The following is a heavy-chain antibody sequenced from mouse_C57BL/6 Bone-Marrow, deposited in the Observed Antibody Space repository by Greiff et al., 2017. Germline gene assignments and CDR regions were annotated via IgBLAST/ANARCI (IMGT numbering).Heavy chain of an antibody. V-gene: IGHV14-4*01. CDR3: TTGEYYGNYDWYFDV. J-gene: IGHJ1*03. D-gene: IGHD2-1*01. CDR1: GFNIKDDY. CDR2: IDPENGDT. Sequence: VQLQQSGAELVRPGASVKLSCTASGFNIKDDYMHWVKQRPEQGLEWIGWIDPENGDTEYAPKFQGKATLTADTSSNTAYLQLSSLTYEDTAVYYCTTGEYYGNYDWYFDVWGTGTTVTVSS.